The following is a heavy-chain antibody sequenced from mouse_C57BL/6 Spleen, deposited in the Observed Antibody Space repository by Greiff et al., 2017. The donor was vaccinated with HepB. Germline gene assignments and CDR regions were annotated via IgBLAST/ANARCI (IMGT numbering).Heavy chain of an antibody. CDR1: GYTFTSYW. CDR3: ARIDYDFAY. Sequence: QVHVKQPGAELVKPGASVKLSCKASGYTFTSYWMHWVKQRPGQGLEWIGMIHPNSGSTNYNEKFKSKATLTVDKSSSTAYMQLSSLTSEDSAVYYCARIDYDFAYWGQGTLVTVSA. V-gene: IGHV1-64*01. CDR2: IHPNSGST. J-gene: IGHJ3*01. D-gene: IGHD2-4*01.